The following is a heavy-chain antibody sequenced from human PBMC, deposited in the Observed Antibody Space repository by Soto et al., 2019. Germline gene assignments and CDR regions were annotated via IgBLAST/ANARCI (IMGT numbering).Heavy chain of an antibody. CDR3: ARGDKRITMVRGVINAFDI. Sequence: SETLSLTCTVSGGSISSYYWSWIRQPPGKGLEWIGYIYYSGSTNYNPSLKSRVTISVDTSKNQFSLKLSSVTAADTAVYYCARGDKRITMVRGVINAFDIWGQGTMVTVSS. CDR1: GGSISSYY. J-gene: IGHJ3*02. V-gene: IGHV4-59*01. D-gene: IGHD3-10*01. CDR2: IYYSGST.